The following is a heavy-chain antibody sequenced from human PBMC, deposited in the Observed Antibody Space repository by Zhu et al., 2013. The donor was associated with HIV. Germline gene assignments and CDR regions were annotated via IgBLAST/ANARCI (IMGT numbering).Heavy chain of an antibody. CDR3: AKDGRAGIYIGWGPYFDS. J-gene: IGHJ4*02. D-gene: IGHD6-19*01. Sequence: EVQLVESGGGLVQPGGSLRLSCAASGFTFSRSAMSWVRQVSGKGLEWVAYIGRGGEIYYADSVKGRFTISRDNGGNSLFLQMNSLRAEDTALYYCAKDGRAGIYIGWGPYFDSWGQGTLVTVSS. CDR1: GFTFSRSA. CDR2: IGRGGEI. V-gene: IGHV3-48*03.